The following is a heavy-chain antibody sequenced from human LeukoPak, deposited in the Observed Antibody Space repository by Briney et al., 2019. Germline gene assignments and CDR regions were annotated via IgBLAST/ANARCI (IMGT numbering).Heavy chain of an antibody. Sequence: ASVKVSCKTSGYNFDSYGISWVRQAPGQGLEWLGWISVYNGKTNYTQNFQGRVTLTTDTSTSTVYLELKSLTSDDTAVYYCARDRNYFDAWGQGTLVTVSS. CDR3: ARDRNYFDA. V-gene: IGHV1-18*01. J-gene: IGHJ4*02. CDR1: GYNFDSYG. CDR2: ISVYNGKT.